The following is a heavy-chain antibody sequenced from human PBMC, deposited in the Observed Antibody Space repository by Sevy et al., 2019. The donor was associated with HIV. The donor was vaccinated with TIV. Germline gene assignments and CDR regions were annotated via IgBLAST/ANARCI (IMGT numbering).Heavy chain of an antibody. CDR1: GGSITSLY. Sequence: SETLSLTCTVSGGSITSLYWNWIRQPPGKGLEWIANIYYNGHINYNPSLNSRVTLSLDTSKNQFSLRLSSVTAADTAMYYCADENAWGRGYSWGQGTLVTVSS. V-gene: IGHV4-59*08. D-gene: IGHD1-26*01. CDR3: ADENAWGRGYS. J-gene: IGHJ4*02. CDR2: IYYNGHI.